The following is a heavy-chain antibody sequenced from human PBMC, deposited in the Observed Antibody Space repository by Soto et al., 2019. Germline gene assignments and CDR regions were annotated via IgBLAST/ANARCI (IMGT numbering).Heavy chain of an antibody. CDR3: ARNPENWNYYFDY. J-gene: IGHJ4*02. CDR2: IYYSGST. V-gene: IGHV4-31*02. Sequence: PSETLSLTCTVSGGSISSGGYYWSWIRQHPGKGLEWIGYIYYSGSTYYNPSLKSRVTISVDTSKNQFSLKLSSVTAADTAVYYCARNPENWNYYFDYWGQGTLVPVSS. D-gene: IGHD1-7*01. CDR1: GGSISSGGYY.